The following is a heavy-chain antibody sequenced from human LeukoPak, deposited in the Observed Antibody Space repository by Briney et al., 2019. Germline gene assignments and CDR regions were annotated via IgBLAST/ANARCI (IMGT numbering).Heavy chain of an antibody. CDR2: INLSGST. Sequence: SSETLSLTCAVYGGSFSGYYWSWIRQPPGKGLEWIGEINLSGSTNYNPSLKSRVTISVDTSKNQFSLKLSSVTAADTAVYYCARTRYYYNSRSYGAPYYFDYWGQGTLVTVSS. CDR1: GGSFSGYY. V-gene: IGHV4-34*01. D-gene: IGHD3-10*01. J-gene: IGHJ4*02. CDR3: ARTRYYYNSRSYGAPYYFDY.